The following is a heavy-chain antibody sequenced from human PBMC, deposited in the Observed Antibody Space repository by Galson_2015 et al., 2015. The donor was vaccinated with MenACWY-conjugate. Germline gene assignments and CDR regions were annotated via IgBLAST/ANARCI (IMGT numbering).Heavy chain of an antibody. J-gene: IGHJ3*02. CDR1: GGSISSSY. CDR3: ARELAGGNAFDI. V-gene: IGHV4-59*01. CDR2: IYYSGST. D-gene: IGHD6-19*01. Sequence: SETLSLTCTVSGGSISSSYWSWIRQPPGQGLEWIGYIYYSGSTNYNPSLKSRVTISVDTSKNQFSLKLSTVTAADTAVYYCARELAGGNAFDIWGQGTMVTVSS.